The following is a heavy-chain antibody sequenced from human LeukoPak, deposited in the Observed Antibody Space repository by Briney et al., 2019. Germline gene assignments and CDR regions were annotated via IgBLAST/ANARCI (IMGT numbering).Heavy chain of an antibody. CDR1: GGSFSGYY. CDR3: ARGLYYYDSSGYGY. Sequence: PSETLSLTCAVYGGSFSGYYWSWIRQPPGKGLEWIGEINHSGSTNYNPSLKSRVTISVDTSKNQFSLKLSSVTAADTAVYYCARGLYYYDSSGYGYWGQGTLVTVSS. J-gene: IGHJ4*02. CDR2: INHSGST. D-gene: IGHD3-22*01. V-gene: IGHV4-34*01.